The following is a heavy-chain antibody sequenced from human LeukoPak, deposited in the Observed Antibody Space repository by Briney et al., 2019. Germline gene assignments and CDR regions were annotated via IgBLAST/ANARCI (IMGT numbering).Heavy chain of an antibody. CDR1: GGSVSSYY. CDR2: VYKSEST. V-gene: IGHV4-59*08. Sequence: SETLSLTCTVSGGSVSSYYWSWVRQPPGKGPEWIGYVYKSESTDYNPSLKRRVTISVDTSENQFSLKLSSVTAADTAVYYCARAPPGITMVRGVKAVDAFDIWGQGTMVTVSS. D-gene: IGHD3-10*01. CDR3: ARAPPGITMVRGVKAVDAFDI. J-gene: IGHJ3*02.